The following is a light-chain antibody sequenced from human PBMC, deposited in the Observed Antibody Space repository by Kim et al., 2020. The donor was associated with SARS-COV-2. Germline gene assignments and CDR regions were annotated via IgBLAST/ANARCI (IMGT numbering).Light chain of an antibody. CDR3: QQYNDWPWT. CDR2: DAS. Sequence: EIVMTQSPATLSVSPGERVTLSCRASHSISTNLGWYQQKPGQAPRLLISDASTRATGVPARFSGSGSGTEFTLTISSLQSEDFAVYCWQQYNDWPWTFGQGTKVDIK. CDR1: HSISTN. J-gene: IGKJ1*01. V-gene: IGKV3-15*01.